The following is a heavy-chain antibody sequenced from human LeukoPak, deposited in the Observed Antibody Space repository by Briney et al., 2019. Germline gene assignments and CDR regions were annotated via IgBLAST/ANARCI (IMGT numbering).Heavy chain of an antibody. Sequence: GGSLRLSCAASGFTFSSYAMSWVRQAPGKGLEWVSAISGSGGSTYYADSVKGRFTISRDNSKNTLYLQMNSLRAEDTAVYYCARDNPTYYDFWSGYYLDYWGQGTLVTVSS. D-gene: IGHD3-3*01. CDR1: GFTFSSYA. V-gene: IGHV3-23*01. CDR3: ARDNPTYYDFWSGYYLDY. CDR2: ISGSGGST. J-gene: IGHJ4*02.